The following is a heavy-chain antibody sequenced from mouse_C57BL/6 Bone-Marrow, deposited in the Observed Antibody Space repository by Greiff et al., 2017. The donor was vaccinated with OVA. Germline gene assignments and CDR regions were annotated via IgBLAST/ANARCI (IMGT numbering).Heavy chain of an antibody. V-gene: IGHV5-17*01. Sequence: DVQLVESGGGLVKPGGSLKLSCAASGFTFSDYGMHWVRQAPEKGLEWVAYISSGSSTIYYADTVKGRFTISRDNAKNTLFLQMTSLESEDTAMYYCARNRLGYWYFDVWGKGTTVTVSS. J-gene: IGHJ1*03. CDR3: ARNRLGYWYFDV. D-gene: IGHD4-1*01. CDR2: ISSGSSTI. CDR1: GFTFSDYG.